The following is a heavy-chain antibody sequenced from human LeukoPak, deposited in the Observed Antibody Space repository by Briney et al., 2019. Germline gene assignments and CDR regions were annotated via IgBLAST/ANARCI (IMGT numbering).Heavy chain of an antibody. D-gene: IGHD2-2*01. CDR2: ISRSGGDT. CDR1: GFTFSSDA. V-gene: IGHV3-23*01. CDR3: AKCSVTCYANAFYN. J-gene: IGHJ3*02. Sequence: PGGSLRLSCAASGFTFSSDARTWVRQAPGKGLEWVSAISRSGGDTEYADSVKGRFTISRDNSKNTLYLQMNSLRAEDTAVYYCAKCSVTCYANAFYNWGQGTMVTVSS.